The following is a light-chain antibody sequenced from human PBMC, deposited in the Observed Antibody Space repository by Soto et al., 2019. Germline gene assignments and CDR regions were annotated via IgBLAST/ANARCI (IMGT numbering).Light chain of an antibody. CDR1: QSISSY. V-gene: IGKV1-39*01. CDR2: AAS. CDR3: KQIYRPPRTP. Sequence: DIQMTQSPSSLSASVGDRVTITCRASQSISSYLNWYQQKPGKAPKLLVYAASSLQSGVPSRFSGSGSGTVFPLTTSSRQPKVFPPYYCKQIYRPPRTPFGQGTKVEIK. J-gene: IGKJ1*01.